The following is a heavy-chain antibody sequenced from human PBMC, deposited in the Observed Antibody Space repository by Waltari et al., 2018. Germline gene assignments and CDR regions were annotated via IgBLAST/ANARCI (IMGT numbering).Heavy chain of an antibody. CDR2: IKSDGTGT. V-gene: IGHV3-74*01. CDR1: GLTFSNYW. CDR3: ATWTTTSSSYSPYSF. J-gene: IGHJ4*02. Sequence: EVQLVESGGGLVQPGGSLRLSCAASGLTFSNYWMHCVRQAQGKGMVLVSRIKSDGTGTSYADSVKGRFTISRDNAKNTLYLQMNSLRADDTAVYYCATWTTTSSSYSPYSFWGQGTLVTVSS. D-gene: IGHD3-22*01.